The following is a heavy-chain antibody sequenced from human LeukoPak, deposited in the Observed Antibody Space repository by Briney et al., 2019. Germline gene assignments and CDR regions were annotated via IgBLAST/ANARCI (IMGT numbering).Heavy chain of an antibody. CDR1: GFTFSSYA. V-gene: IGHV3-23*01. Sequence: GGSLRLSCAASGFTFSSYAMSWVRQAPGKGLGWVSAISGSGGSTYYADSVKGRFTISRDNSKNTLYLQMNSLRAEDTAVYYCATRVSTSRSFDYWGQGTLVTVSS. CDR2: ISGSGGST. CDR3: ATRVSTSRSFDY. J-gene: IGHJ4*02.